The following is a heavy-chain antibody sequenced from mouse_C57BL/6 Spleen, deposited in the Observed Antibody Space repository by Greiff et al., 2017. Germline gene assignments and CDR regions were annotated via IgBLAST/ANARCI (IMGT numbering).Heavy chain of an antibody. CDR1: GYTFTSYW. V-gene: IGHV1-52*01. CDR3: SRSGNDYDRYCDV. CDR2: IDPSDSET. J-gene: IGHJ1*03. D-gene: IGHD2-4*01. Sequence: QVQLQQSGAELVRPGSSVKLSCKASGYTFTSYWMHWVKQRPIQGLEWIGNIDPSDSETPYNQQFNDKATLTVDKSSSTAYMQLRSMTSEDSAVYYWSRSGNDYDRYCDVWGTGTTVTVSS.